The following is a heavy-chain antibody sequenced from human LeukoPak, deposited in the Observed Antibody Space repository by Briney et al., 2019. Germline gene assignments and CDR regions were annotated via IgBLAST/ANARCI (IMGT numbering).Heavy chain of an antibody. V-gene: IGHV1-2*02. CDR1: GYTFTGYY. CDR2: INPNSGGT. J-gene: IGHJ4*02. Sequence: ASVTVSCKASGYTFTGYYMHWVRQAPGQGLEWMGWINPNSGGTNYAQKFQGRVTMTRDTSISTAYMELSRLRSDDTAVYYCARDATYYYGSGSYYIWGQGTLVTVSS. D-gene: IGHD3-10*01. CDR3: ARDATYYYGSGSYYI.